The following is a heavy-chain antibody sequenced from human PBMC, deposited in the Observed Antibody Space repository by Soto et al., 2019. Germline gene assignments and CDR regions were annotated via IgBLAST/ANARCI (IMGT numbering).Heavy chain of an antibody. CDR1: GFTFSSYG. V-gene: IGHV3-33*01. D-gene: IGHD2-15*01. J-gene: IGHJ4*02. Sequence: GGSLRLSCAASGFTFSSYGMHWVRQAPGKGLEWVAVIWYDGSNKYYADSVKGRFTISRDNSKNTLYLQMNSLRAEDTAVYYCAREYCSGGSCYYPLDCWGQGTLVTVSS. CDR3: AREYCSGGSCYYPLDC. CDR2: IWYDGSNK.